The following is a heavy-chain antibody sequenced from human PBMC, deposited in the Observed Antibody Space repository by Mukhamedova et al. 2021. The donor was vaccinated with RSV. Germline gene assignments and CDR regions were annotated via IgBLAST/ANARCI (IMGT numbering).Heavy chain of an antibody. J-gene: IGHJ4*02. Sequence: GKGLEWVSSISSSSSYIYYADSVKGRFTISRDNAKNSLYLQMNNLRAEDTAVYYCARDNGYSYGLIDYWGQGTLVTVSS. D-gene: IGHD5-18*01. CDR2: ISSSSSYI. V-gene: IGHV3-21*01. CDR3: ARDNGYSYGLIDY.